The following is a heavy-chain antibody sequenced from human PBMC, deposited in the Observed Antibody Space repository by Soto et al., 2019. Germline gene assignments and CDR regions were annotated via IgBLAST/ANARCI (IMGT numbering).Heavy chain of an antibody. CDR1: GGSISSSSYY. CDR3: ARHLYFAWLYDY. CDR2: IYYSGST. J-gene: IGHJ4*02. Sequence: PSETLSLTCTVSGGSISSSSYYWGWIRQPPGKGLEWIGSIYYSGSTYYNPSLKSRVTISVDTSKNQFSLKLSSVTAADTAVYYGARHLYFAWLYDYWGQGTLVTVSS. D-gene: IGHD3-9*01. V-gene: IGHV4-39*01.